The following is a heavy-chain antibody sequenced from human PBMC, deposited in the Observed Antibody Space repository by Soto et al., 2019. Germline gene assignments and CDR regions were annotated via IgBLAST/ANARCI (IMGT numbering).Heavy chain of an antibody. D-gene: IGHD1-1*01. J-gene: IGHJ6*02. CDR2: IYYSGTA. CDR3: ARGDGIQLGSLAGRYYYHKMDV. Sequence: QVQLRESGPGLVKSSETLSLTCTVPGGSISTYYWSWVRQPPGKGLEWIGYIYYSGTATYNPSLRSRVTISVDTSKNQFSLRLSSVTAADTAVYYCARGDGIQLGSLAGRYYYHKMDVWGQGTTVTVYS. CDR1: GGSISTYY. V-gene: IGHV4-59*01.